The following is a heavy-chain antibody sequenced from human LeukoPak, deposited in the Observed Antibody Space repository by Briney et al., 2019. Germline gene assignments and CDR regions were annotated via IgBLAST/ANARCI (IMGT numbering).Heavy chain of an antibody. D-gene: IGHD6-13*01. V-gene: IGHV3-33*08. J-gene: IGHJ1*01. CDR2: IWYDGSDK. CDR1: GFTFSSYS. Sequence: GGSLRLSCVASGFTFSSYSMNWVRQAPGKGLEWVAVIWYDGSDKYYADSVKGRFTISRDNSKSTLYLQMNSLRAEDTAVYYCATEGFVVAAAGHIGYFQHWGQGTLVTVSS. CDR3: ATEGFVVAAAGHIGYFQH.